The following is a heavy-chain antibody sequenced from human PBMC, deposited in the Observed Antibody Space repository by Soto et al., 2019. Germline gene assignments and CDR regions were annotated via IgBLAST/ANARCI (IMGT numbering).Heavy chain of an antibody. CDR1: GFTFSDFY. CDR3: APYDVLRRYFSGGTGERKPTTDY. J-gene: IGHJ4*02. CDR2: ISSSGSTI. Sequence: QVQLVESGGGLVKPGGSLRLSCAASGFTFSDFYMSWVRQAPGKGLEWVSYISSSGSTIYYADSVQGRCTISRDNAKNSLNMQMNSLRAEDTAIYYAAPYDVLRRYFSGGTGERKPTTDYWDQGTVVTVS. V-gene: IGHV3-11*01. D-gene: IGHD2-15*01.